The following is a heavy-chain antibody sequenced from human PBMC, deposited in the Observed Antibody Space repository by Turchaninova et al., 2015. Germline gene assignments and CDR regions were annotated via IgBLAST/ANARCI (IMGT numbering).Heavy chain of an antibody. J-gene: IGHJ4*02. Sequence: QVQLQESGPGLVKPSETLSLTSAVPGYPISRGYYWGWVRQPPGKGLEWIGSTYHSGRTYYNPSLKSRVAISVDTSKNQFSLRLSSVTVADTAVYYCAKLGQWLGESDYWGQGTLVSVSS. CDR1: GYPISRGYY. CDR2: TYHSGRT. V-gene: IGHV4-38-2*01. D-gene: IGHD6-19*01. CDR3: AKLGQWLGESDY.